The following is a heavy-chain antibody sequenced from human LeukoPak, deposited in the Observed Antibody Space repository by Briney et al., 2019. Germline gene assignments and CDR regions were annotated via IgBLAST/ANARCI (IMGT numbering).Heavy chain of an antibody. CDR1: GGTFSSYA. CDR2: IIPILGIA. D-gene: IGHD3-22*01. Sequence: ASVKVSCKASGGTFSSYAISWVRQAPGQGLEWMGRIIPILGIANYAQKFQGRVTITADKSTSTAYMELSSLRSEDTAVYYCARGLVYYDSSGYPYYFDYWGQGTLVTVSS. CDR3: ARGLVYYDSSGYPYYFDY. J-gene: IGHJ4*02. V-gene: IGHV1-69*04.